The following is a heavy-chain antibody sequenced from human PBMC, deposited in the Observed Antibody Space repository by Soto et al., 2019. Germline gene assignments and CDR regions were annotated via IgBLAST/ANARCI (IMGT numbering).Heavy chain of an antibody. CDR1: GYSFTSYW. J-gene: IGHJ6*03. CDR2: IYPGDSDT. D-gene: IGHD3-10*01. V-gene: IGHV5-51*01. Sequence: GESLKISCKGSGYSFTSYWIGWVRQMPGKGLEWMGIIYPGDSDTRYSPSLQGQVTISAAKSISTAYLQWSSLKASDTAMYYCARRGWFGELLPGDYYMDVWGKGTTVTVSS. CDR3: ARRGWFGELLPGDYYMDV.